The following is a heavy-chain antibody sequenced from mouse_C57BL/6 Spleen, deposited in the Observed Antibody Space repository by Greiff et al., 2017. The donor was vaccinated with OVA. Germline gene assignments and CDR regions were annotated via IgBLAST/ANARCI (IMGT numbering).Heavy chain of an antibody. Sequence: VQLQQSGPELVKPGASVKISCKASGYAFSSSWMNWVKQRPGKGLEWIGYINPSSGYTKYNQKFKDKATLTADKSSSTAYMQLSSLTYEDSAVYYCARGDYSNPAWFAYWGQGTLVTVSA. D-gene: IGHD2-5*01. CDR3: ARGDYSNPAWFAY. CDR1: GYAFSSSW. J-gene: IGHJ3*01. CDR2: INPSSGYT. V-gene: IGHV1-7*01.